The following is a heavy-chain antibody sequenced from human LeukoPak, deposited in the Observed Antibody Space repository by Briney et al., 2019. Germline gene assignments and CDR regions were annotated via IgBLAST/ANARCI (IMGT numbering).Heavy chain of an antibody. CDR1: GGTFSSYA. D-gene: IGHD5-24*01. V-gene: IGHV1-69*05. CDR2: IIPIFGTA. J-gene: IGHJ4*02. CDR3: ARGEMASVYFDY. Sequence: SVKVSCKASGGTFSSYAISWVRQAPGQGLEWMGGIIPIFGTANYAQKFQGRVTITTDESTSTAYMELSSLRSEDTAVYYCARGEMASVYFDYWGQGTLVTVSS.